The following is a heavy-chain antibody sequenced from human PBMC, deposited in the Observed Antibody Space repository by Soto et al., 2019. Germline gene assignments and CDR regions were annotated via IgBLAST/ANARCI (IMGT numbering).Heavy chain of an antibody. V-gene: IGHV3-23*01. D-gene: IGHD6-19*01. CDR1: GFTFSSYA. CDR2: ISGSGGST. Sequence: GGSLRLSCAASGFTFSSYAMSWVRQAPGKGLEWVSAISGSGGSTYYADSVKGRFTISRDNSKNTLYLQMNSLRAEDTAVYYCAKSLSPHLLNSGWYLDYYYYYGMDVWGQGTTVTVSS. CDR3: AKSLSPHLLNSGWYLDYYYYYGMDV. J-gene: IGHJ6*02.